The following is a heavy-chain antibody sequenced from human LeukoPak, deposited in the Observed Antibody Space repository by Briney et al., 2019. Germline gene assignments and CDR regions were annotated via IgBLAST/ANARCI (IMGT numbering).Heavy chain of an antibody. CDR2: NYSSGST. V-gene: IGHV4-4*07. CDR1: GGSISNHY. D-gene: IGHD1-26*01. J-gene: IGHJ4*02. Sequence: PSETLSLTCTVSGGSISNHYWSWIRQPAGKALEWVGRNYSSGSTDYNPSLKSRVTMSVDTSKSQFSLNLSSVTAADTAVYYCAHGGNSGSYSENWGQGIPVFVSS. CDR3: AHGGNSGSYSEN.